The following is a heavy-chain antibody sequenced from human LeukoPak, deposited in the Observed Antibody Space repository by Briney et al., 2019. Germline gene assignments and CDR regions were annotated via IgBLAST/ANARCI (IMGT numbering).Heavy chain of an antibody. J-gene: IGHJ3*02. D-gene: IGHD4-17*01. CDR1: GYTFTSYD. CDR3: AREHDYGDPHDAFDI. CDR2: IIPIFGTA. V-gene: IGHV1-69*13. Sequence: ASVKVSCKASGYTFTSYDINWVRQATGQGLEWMGGIIPIFGTANYAQKFQGRVTITADESTSTAYMELSSLRSEDTAVYYCAREHDYGDPHDAFDIWGQGTMVTVSS.